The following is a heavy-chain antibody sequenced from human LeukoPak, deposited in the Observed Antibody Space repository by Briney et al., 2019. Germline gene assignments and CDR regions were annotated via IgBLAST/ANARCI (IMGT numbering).Heavy chain of an antibody. CDR1: GGTFSSYA. CDR2: IIPIFGTA. Sequence: SVKVSCEASGGTFSSYAISWVRQAPGQGLEWMGRIIPIFGTANYAQKFQGRVTITTDESTSTAYMELSSLRSEDTAVYYCAREDGTSSIDYWGQGTLATVSS. D-gene: IGHD6-6*01. CDR3: AREDGTSSIDY. J-gene: IGHJ4*02. V-gene: IGHV1-69*05.